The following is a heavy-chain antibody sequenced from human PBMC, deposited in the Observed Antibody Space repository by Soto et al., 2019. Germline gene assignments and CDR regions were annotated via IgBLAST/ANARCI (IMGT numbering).Heavy chain of an antibody. D-gene: IGHD3-3*01. J-gene: IGHJ6*02. Sequence: TGGSLRLSCAASGFTFSSYWMGWVRQAPGKGLEWVANIKQDGSEKYYVDSVKGRFTISRDNAKNSLYLQMNSLRAEDTAVYYCARDRYSYYDFWSGSLPYYYYGMDVWGQGTTVTVSS. V-gene: IGHV3-7*01. CDR1: GFTFSSYW. CDR3: ARDRYSYYDFWSGSLPYYYYGMDV. CDR2: IKQDGSEK.